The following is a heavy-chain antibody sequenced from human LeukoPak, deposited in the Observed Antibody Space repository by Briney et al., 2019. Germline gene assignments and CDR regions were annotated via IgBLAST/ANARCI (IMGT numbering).Heavy chain of an antibody. CDR2: ISSSGSTI. Sequence: PGGSLRLSCAAFGFTFSSYEMNWVRQAPGKGLEWVSYISSSGSTIYYADSVKGRFTISRDNAKNSLYLQMNSLRAEDTAVYYCARSIRLVVAAKGSVSPSDYWGQGTLVTVSS. D-gene: IGHD2-15*01. CDR1: GFTFSSYE. CDR3: ARSIRLVVAAKGSVSPSDY. J-gene: IGHJ4*02. V-gene: IGHV3-48*03.